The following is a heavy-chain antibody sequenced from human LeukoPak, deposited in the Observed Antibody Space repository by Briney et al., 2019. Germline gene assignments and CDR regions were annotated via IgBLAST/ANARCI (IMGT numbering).Heavy chain of an antibody. D-gene: IGHD2-15*01. CDR3: AKVPDKYCSGGSCYSADGYYYYYGMDV. CDR1: GFTFSSYG. CDR2: ISCDGSNK. J-gene: IGHJ6*02. V-gene: IGHV3-30*18. Sequence: GGSLRLSCAASGFTFSSYGMHWVRQAPGKGLEWVAVISCDGSNKYYADSVKGRFTISRDNSKNTLYLQMNSLRAEDTAVYYCAKVPDKYCSGGSCYSADGYYYYYGMDVWGQGTTVTVSS.